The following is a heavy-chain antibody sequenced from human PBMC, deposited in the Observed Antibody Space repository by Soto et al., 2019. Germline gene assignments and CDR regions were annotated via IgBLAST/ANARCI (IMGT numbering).Heavy chain of an antibody. Sequence: QVQLVQSGAEVKKPGASVKVSCKASGNTFSNYYIHWVRQAPGQGLEWMGTINPSGGHTTYAQKFLGRVTMTRDTSTSTRYMELPSLRSEDTAVYYCDRGGHVVVVTAAFDYWGQGTLVTVSS. CDR1: GNTFSNYY. J-gene: IGHJ4*02. D-gene: IGHD2-21*02. CDR2: INPSGGHT. V-gene: IGHV1-46*03. CDR3: DRGGHVVVVTAAFDY.